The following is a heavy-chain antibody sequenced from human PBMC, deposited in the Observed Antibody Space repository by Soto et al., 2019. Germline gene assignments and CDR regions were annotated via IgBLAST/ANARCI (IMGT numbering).Heavy chain of an antibody. CDR2: FDPEDGET. Sequence: ASVKVSCKVSGYTLTELSMHWVRQAPGKGLEWKGGFDPEDGETIYAQKFQGRVTMTEDTSTDTTYKELSNLRNEDTAVYYCATDRRTYYYDSSGYFWGDAFDIWGQGTMVTVSS. J-gene: IGHJ3*02. CDR3: ATDRRTYYYDSSGYFWGDAFDI. V-gene: IGHV1-24*01. D-gene: IGHD3-22*01. CDR1: GYTLTELS.